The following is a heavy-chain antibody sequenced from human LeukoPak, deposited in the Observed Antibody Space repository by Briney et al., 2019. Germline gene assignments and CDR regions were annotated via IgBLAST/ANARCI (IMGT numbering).Heavy chain of an antibody. D-gene: IGHD6-13*01. CDR3: ARGRYSSTTYYFDS. Sequence: SCKASGYTFTSYGISWVRQAPGKGLEWVANIKKDGSETYYVDSVKGRFTISRDNAKNSLYLQMNSLRAEDTAIYYCARGRYSSTTYYFDSWGQGTLVTVSS. V-gene: IGHV3-7*03. J-gene: IGHJ4*02. CDR1: GYTFTSYG. CDR2: IKKDGSET.